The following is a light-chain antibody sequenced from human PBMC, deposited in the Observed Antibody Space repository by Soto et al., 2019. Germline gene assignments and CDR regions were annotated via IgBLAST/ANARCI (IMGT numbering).Light chain of an antibody. V-gene: IGLV2-23*01. CDR3: CSYAGSNNFV. J-gene: IGLJ1*01. CDR1: SSDVGSYNL. Sequence: QSVLTQPASVSGSPGQSITISCTGTSSDVGSYNLVSWYQQRPGKAPKLLIFEGNKRPSGVSDRFSGSKSGNTASLTISGLQAEDEADYYCCSYAGSNNFVFGTGTKVTVL. CDR2: EGN.